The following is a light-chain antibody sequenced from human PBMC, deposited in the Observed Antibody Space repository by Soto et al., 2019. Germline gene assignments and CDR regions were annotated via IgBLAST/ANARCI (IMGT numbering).Light chain of an antibody. CDR3: QQYGRSPFT. J-gene: IGKJ2*01. CDR1: QRITSNF. CDR2: GAS. Sequence: EIVLTQSPVTLSLSPGERATLSCRASQRITSNFLAWFQQKAGLAPRLLIYGASTRASGVPDRFSGGGSGTDFVLTISRLEPEDFAVNYCQQYGRSPFTFGQGTKLQIK. V-gene: IGKV3-20*01.